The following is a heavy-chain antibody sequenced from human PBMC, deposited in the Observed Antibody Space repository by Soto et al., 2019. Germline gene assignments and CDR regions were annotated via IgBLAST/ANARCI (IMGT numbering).Heavy chain of an antibody. J-gene: IGHJ4*02. Sequence: SETLSLTCTVSGGSIKVGGYFWGWIRQPPGKGLEWVATIYYSGTTYYNPSLKSRLTISLDTSRNQFSLDLTSVTAADTAVYYCARLAYGHYSTWGQGTLVTVS. CDR2: IYYSGTT. V-gene: IGHV4-39*01. CDR3: ARLAYGHYST. D-gene: IGHD3-22*01. CDR1: GGSIKVGGYF.